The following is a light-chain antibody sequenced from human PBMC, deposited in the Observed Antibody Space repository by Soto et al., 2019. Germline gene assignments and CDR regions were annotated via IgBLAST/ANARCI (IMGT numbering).Light chain of an antibody. CDR1: QSFSSY. CDR3: QHYNSYSEA. Sequence: EIVLTQSPATLSLSPGERATLSCRASQSFSSYLAWYQQKPGQAPRLLIYDASNRATGIPARFSGSGSGTDFTLTISSLEPEDFATYYCQHYNSYSEAFGQGTKVDIK. J-gene: IGKJ1*01. V-gene: IGKV3-11*01. CDR2: DAS.